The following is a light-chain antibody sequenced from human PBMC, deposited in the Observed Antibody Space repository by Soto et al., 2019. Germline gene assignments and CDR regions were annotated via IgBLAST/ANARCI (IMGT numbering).Light chain of an antibody. CDR3: CAYVGARSYV. CDR1: NNL. J-gene: IGLJ1*01. Sequence: QSVLTQPASVSGSPGQSITISCTGTNNLVSWYQQHPGKAPKVVVYEGTKRPSGVSNRFSGSNSGGTASLTISGLQAKDEASYFCCAYVGARSYVFGPGPNVTVL. CDR2: EGT. V-gene: IGLV2-23*01.